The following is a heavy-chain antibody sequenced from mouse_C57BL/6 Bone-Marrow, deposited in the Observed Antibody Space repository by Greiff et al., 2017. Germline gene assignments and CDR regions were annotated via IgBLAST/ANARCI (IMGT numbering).Heavy chain of an antibody. D-gene: IGHD1-1*01. V-gene: IGHV1-76*01. CDR1: GYTFPDYY. J-gene: IGHJ4*01. CDR3: AQYYDSSGDY. Sequence: QVQLQQSGAELVRPGASVKLSCKASGYTFPDYYINWVKQRPGQGLEWIARIYPGSGNTYYNEKFKGKATLTAEKSSSTAYMQLSSLTSEDSAVYFCAQYYDSSGDYWGQGTSVTVSS. CDR2: IYPGSGNT.